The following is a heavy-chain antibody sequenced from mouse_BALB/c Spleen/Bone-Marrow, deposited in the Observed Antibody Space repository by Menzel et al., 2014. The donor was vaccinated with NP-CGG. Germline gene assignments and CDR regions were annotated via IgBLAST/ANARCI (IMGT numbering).Heavy chain of an antibody. CDR1: GFNIKDTY. V-gene: IGHV14-3*02. CDR2: IDPANGNT. J-gene: IGHJ3*01. D-gene: IGHD1-2*01. Sequence: DVQLVESGAELVKPGASVKLSCTASGFNIKDTYMHWVKQRPEQGLEWIGRIDPANGNTKYDPEFQGKATMTADTSSNTAYLQLSSLTSEDTAVYYCAASTAGFAYWGQGTLVTVSA. CDR3: AASTAGFAY.